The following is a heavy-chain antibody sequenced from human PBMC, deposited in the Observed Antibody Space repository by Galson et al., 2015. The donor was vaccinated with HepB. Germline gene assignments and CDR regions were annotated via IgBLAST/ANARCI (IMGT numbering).Heavy chain of an antibody. CDR1: GYTFTSYA. CDR2: INAGNGNT. Sequence: SVKVSCKASGYTFTSYAMHWVRQAPGQRLEWMGWINAGNGNTKYSQKFQGRVTITRDTSASTAYMELSSLRSEDTAVYYCARVAYSSSWYVRAFDIWGQGTMVTVSS. D-gene: IGHD6-13*01. CDR3: ARVAYSSSWYVRAFDI. V-gene: IGHV1-3*01. J-gene: IGHJ3*02.